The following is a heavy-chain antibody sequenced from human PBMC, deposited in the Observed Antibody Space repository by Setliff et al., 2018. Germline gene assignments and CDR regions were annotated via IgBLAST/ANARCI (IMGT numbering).Heavy chain of an antibody. D-gene: IGHD4-17*01. CDR2: IYPGDSDT. Sequence: PGESLKISCMGSGYSFTSYWIAWVRQMPGKGLEWMGIIYPGDSDTRYSPSFQGQVTISADRSTRTAYLQWSSLKASDTAFYYCARSDYGDYFAWDSYGMDAWGQGTTVTVSS. V-gene: IGHV5-51*01. CDR3: ARSDYGDYFAWDSYGMDA. CDR1: GYSFTSYW. J-gene: IGHJ6*02.